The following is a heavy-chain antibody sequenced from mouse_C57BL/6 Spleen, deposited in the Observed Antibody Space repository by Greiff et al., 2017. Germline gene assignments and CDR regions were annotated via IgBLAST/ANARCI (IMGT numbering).Heavy chain of an antibody. CDR1: GFTFSDYG. V-gene: IGHV5-17*01. CDR2: ISSGSSTI. D-gene: IGHD1-1*01. CDR3: ARVYYGSRGAMDY. J-gene: IGHJ4*01. Sequence: EVQLQESGGGLVKPGGSLKLSCAASGFTFSDYGMHWVRQAPEKGLEWVAYISSGSSTIYYADTVKGRFTISRDNAKNTLFLQMTSLRSEDTAMYYCARVYYGSRGAMDYWGQGTSVTVSS.